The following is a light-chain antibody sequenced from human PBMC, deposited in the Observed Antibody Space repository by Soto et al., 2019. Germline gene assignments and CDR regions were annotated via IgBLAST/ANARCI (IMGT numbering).Light chain of an antibody. CDR2: DND. Sequence: QSVLTQPASVSGSPGQSITISCTGTSGDIGSYNRVSWYQHLPGTAPKVLIYDNDKRPSGIPDRFSGSKSGTSATLAITGLQTGDEADYFCGTWDGRRNAVFGGGTKVTVL. CDR3: GTWDGRRNAV. J-gene: IGLJ3*02. V-gene: IGLV1-51*01. CDR1: SGDIGSYNR.